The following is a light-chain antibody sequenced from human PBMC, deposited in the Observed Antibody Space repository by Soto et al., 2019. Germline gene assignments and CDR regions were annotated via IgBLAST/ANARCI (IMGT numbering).Light chain of an antibody. Sequence: DIQMTQSPSTLSASVGDRVTITCRASQNIRSWLAWYQQKPGKAPNLLIYQASNLKSGVPSRFTGSGSGTEYTHNSSSLHPDNFAIYYCQQYNSYPWTFGQGTKVEIK. CDR3: QQYNSYPWT. J-gene: IGKJ1*01. V-gene: IGKV1-5*03. CDR1: QNIRSW. CDR2: QAS.